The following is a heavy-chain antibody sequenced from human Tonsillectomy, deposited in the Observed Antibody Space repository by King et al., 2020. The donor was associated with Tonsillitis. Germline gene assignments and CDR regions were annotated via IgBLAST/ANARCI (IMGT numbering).Heavy chain of an antibody. Sequence: VQLVESGGGLVQPGGSLRLSCAASGFTFSSYAMSWVRQAPGKGLEWVSTISGSGGSTYYADSVKARFTISRDNSKNTLYLQMNSLRDEDTAVYYCAKDIYYVSSGYPGSIDLWGQGTLVTVSS. J-gene: IGHJ4*02. CDR2: ISGSGGST. V-gene: IGHV3-23*04. CDR3: AKDIYYVSSGYPGSIDL. D-gene: IGHD3-22*01. CDR1: GFTFSSYA.